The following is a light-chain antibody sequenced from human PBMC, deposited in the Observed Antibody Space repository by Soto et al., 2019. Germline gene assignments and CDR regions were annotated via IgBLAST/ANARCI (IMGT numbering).Light chain of an antibody. Sequence: IGLTQSPGTLSLSPGERATLSCRASQSVSSSYLAWYQQKPGQAPRLLIYGASSRATGIPDRFSGSGSGTDFTLTISRLEPEDFAVYYCQQYGSSPLTFGGGTKVDTK. CDR2: GAS. J-gene: IGKJ4*01. CDR1: QSVSSSY. CDR3: QQYGSSPLT. V-gene: IGKV3-20*01.